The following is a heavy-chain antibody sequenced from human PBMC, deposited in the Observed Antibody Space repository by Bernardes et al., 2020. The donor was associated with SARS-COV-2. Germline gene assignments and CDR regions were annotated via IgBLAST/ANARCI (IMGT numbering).Heavy chain of an antibody. V-gene: IGHV1-69*04. J-gene: IGHJ5*02. D-gene: IGHD3-22*01. CDR1: GGTFSNHA. Sequence: SVKVSCKTSGGTFSNHAISWVRQAPGQGLQWMGRIIPILNIPDYSQKFQAGVTITADRSSSTAYMELTSLTYEDTAIYFCARDSSDRGGTWGQGTLVTVSS. CDR3: ARDSSDRGGT. CDR2: IIPILNIP.